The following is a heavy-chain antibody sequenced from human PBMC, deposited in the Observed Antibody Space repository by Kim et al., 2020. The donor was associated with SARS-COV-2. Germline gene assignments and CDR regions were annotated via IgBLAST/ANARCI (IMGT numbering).Heavy chain of an antibody. J-gene: IGHJ4*02. CDR2: IYYSGDT. CDR3: ARIWFGDLLYYFDY. V-gene: IGHV4-39*07. CDR1: GGSISSSRYY. Sequence: SETLSLTCTVSGGSISSSRYYWGWIRQPPGKGLEWIGTIYYSGDTYYNPSLKSRVTISIDTSRNQFSLRLSSVTAADTAVYYCARIWFGDLLYYFDYWGQGALVTVSS. D-gene: IGHD3-10*01.